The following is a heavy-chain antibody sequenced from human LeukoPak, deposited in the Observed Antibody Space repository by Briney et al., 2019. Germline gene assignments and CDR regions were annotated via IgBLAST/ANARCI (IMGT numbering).Heavy chain of an antibody. J-gene: IGHJ5*01. V-gene: IGHV3-7*01. CDR1: GFTVSSNY. CDR3: ARVRRYSQYESSGYYADS. D-gene: IGHD3-22*01. CDR2: IKQDGSEK. Sequence: GGSLRLSCAASGFTVSSNYMSWVRQAPGKGLEWVANIKQDGSEKYYVDSVKGRFTISRDNSKDTLYLQMNSLKIEDTATYYCARVRRYSQYESSGYYADSWGQGTLVTVSS.